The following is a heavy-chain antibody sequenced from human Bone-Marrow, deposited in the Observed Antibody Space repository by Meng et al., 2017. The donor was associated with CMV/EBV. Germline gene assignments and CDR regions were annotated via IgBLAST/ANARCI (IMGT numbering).Heavy chain of an antibody. D-gene: IGHD3-10*01. V-gene: IGHV3-74*01. J-gene: IGHJ4*02. CDR1: GFTFSSYW. CDR3: ARGKGGYYYGSGIPWYVDY. CDR2: INSDGSST. Sequence: GESLKISCAASGFTFSSYWMHWVRQAPGKGLVWVSRINSDGSSTSYADSVKGRFTISRDNAKNTLYLQMNSLRAEDTAVYYCARGKGGYYYGSGIPWYVDYWGQGTLVTVSS.